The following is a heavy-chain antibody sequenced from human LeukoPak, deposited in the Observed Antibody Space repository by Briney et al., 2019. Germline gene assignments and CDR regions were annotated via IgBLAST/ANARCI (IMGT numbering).Heavy chain of an antibody. CDR2: IKQDGSEK. J-gene: IGHJ4*02. V-gene: IGHV3-7*01. CDR1: GFTSSSYW. D-gene: IGHD3-22*01. CDR3: ARDSDYYYDSSYFDY. Sequence: GGSLRLSCAASGFTSSSYWMSWVRQAPGKGLEWVANIKQDGSEKYYVDSVKGRFTISRDNAKNSLYLQMNSLRAEDTAVYYCARDSDYYYDSSYFDYWGQGTLVTVSS.